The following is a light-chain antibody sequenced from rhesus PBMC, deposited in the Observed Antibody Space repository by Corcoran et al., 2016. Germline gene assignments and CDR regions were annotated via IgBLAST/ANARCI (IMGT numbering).Light chain of an antibody. CDR2: KAS. CDR1: PSISSC. J-gene: IGKJ3*01. CDR3: LRYITSPFT. V-gene: IGKV1-22*01. Sequence: DIQMTQSPSSLSASVGDTVTISCRASPSISSCLDWYQQKPGKAPKLLVYKASSLHSGGPSRFSGSGAGTGFTLHISGLQPEDFTTYYCLRYITSPFTFGPGTKLDIK.